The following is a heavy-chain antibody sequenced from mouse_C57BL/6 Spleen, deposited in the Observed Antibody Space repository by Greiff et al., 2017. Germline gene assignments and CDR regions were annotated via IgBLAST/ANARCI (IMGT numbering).Heavy chain of an antibody. CDR2: IDPSDSYT. CDR3: ARYRSKGGFDY. CDR1: GYTFTSYW. V-gene: IGHV1-69*01. J-gene: IGHJ2*01. Sequence: QVQLKQPGAELVMPGASVKLSCKASGYTFTSYWMHWVKQRPGPGLEWIGEIDPSDSYTNYNQKFKGKSTLTVDKSSSTAYMQLSSLTSEDSAVYYCARYRSKGGFDYWGQGTTLTVSS. D-gene: IGHD2-14*01.